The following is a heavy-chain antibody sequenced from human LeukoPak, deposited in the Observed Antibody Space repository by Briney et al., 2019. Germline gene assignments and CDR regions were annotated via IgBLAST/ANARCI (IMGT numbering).Heavy chain of an antibody. CDR1: GYAFTGYY. CDR3: ARGGVVTSVGHTFYYGMDV. D-gene: IGHD3-22*01. V-gene: IGHV1-2*06. J-gene: IGHJ6*02. Sequence: ASVKVSCKTSGYAFTGYYMLWVRQAPGQGLEWMGRIVPNSGDTNYAQKFQGRVTLTRDTSISTAYMELSRLRSDDTAIYYCARGGVVTSVGHTFYYGMDVWGQGTTVTVSS. CDR2: IVPNSGDT.